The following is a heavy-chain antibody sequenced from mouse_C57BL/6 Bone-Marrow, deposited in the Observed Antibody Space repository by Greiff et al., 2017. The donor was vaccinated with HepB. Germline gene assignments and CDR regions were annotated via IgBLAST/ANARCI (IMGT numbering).Heavy chain of an antibody. CDR2: INPGSGGT. Sequence: VQLQQSGAELVRPGTSVKVSCKASGYAFTNYLIEWVKQRPGQGLEWIGVINPGSGGTNYNEKFKGKATLTADKSSSTAYMQLSSLTSEDSAVYFCARPPHYYGSSSWFAYWGQGTLVTVSA. CDR3: ARPPHYYGSSSWFAY. V-gene: IGHV1-54*01. CDR1: GYAFTNYL. J-gene: IGHJ3*01. D-gene: IGHD1-1*01.